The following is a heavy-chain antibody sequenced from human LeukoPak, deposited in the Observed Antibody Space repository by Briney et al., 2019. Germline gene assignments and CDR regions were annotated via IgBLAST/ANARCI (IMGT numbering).Heavy chain of an antibody. Sequence: PSETLSLTCTVSGGSISSYYWGWIRQPPGKGLGWIGSIYYSGSTYYNPSLKSRVTISVDTSKNQFSLKLSSVTAADTAVYYCARDRGYDSSGYLFDYWGQGTLVTVSS. CDR1: GGSISSYY. CDR3: ARDRGYDSSGYLFDY. V-gene: IGHV4-39*07. D-gene: IGHD3-22*01. J-gene: IGHJ4*02. CDR2: IYYSGST.